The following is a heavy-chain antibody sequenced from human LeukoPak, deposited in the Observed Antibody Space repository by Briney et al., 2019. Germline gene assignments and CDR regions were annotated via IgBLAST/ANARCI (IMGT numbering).Heavy chain of an antibody. CDR2: IWYDGSNK. Sequence: PGGSLRLSCAASGFTFSSYGMHRVRQAPGQGLEWGAVIWYDGSNKYYADSVKGRFTISRDNSKNTLYLQMNSLRAEDTAVYYCARDCSGGSCYLGYWGQGTLVTVSS. CDR1: GFTFSSYG. D-gene: IGHD2-15*01. J-gene: IGHJ4*02. V-gene: IGHV3-33*01. CDR3: ARDCSGGSCYLGY.